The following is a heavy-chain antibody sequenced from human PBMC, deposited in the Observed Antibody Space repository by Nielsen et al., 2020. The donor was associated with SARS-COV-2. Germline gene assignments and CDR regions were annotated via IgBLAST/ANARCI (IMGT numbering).Heavy chain of an antibody. Sequence: KVSCKGSGYSFTSYWIGWVRQMPGKGLEWMGIIYPGDSYTNYSPSFQGHVTISADKSISTAYLQWSSLKASDTAMYYCARRNDSSGYYQDWFDPWGQGTPVTVSS. J-gene: IGHJ5*02. CDR3: ARRNDSSGYYQDWFDP. CDR1: GYSFTSYW. D-gene: IGHD3-22*01. CDR2: IYPGDSYT. V-gene: IGHV5-51*01.